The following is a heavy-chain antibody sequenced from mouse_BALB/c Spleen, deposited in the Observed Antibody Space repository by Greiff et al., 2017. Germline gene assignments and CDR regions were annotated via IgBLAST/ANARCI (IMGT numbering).Heavy chain of an antibody. CDR3: ARDGDYDPSY. D-gene: IGHD2-4*01. V-gene: IGHV3-6*02. J-gene: IGHJ3*01. CDR2: ISYDGSN. Sequence: DVKLQESGPGLVKPSQSLSLTCSVTGYSITSGYYWNWIRQFPGNKLEWMGYISYDGSNNYNPSLKNRISITRDTSKNQFFLKLNSVTTEDTATYYCARDGDYDPSYWGQGTLVTVSA. CDR1: GYSITSGYY.